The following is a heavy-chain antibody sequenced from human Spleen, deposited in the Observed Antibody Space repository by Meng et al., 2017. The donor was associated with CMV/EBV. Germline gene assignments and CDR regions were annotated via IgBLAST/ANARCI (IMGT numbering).Heavy chain of an antibody. CDR2: IIPILGIA. CDR1: GYTFTGYY. Sequence: SVKVSCKASGYTFTGYYIHWVRQAPGQGLEWMGGIIPILGIANYAQKFQGRVTITADKSTSTAYMELSSLRSEDTAVYYCARGGPKKVVPAATYYYYGMDVWGQGTTVTVSS. D-gene: IGHD2-2*01. J-gene: IGHJ6*02. V-gene: IGHV1-69*10. CDR3: ARGGPKKVVPAATYYYYGMDV.